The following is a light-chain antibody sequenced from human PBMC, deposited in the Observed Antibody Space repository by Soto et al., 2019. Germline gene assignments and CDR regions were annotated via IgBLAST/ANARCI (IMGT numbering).Light chain of an antibody. CDR1: QGINTF. Sequence: LTQSPSSLSASVGDRVTITCRASQGINTFLAWYQHKPGHAPRLLIYDASNRATGIPARFSGSGSGTDFTLTISSLEPEDFAVYYCQQRSNWPPLYTFGQGTKLEIK. CDR2: DAS. V-gene: IGKV3-11*01. CDR3: QQRSNWPPLYT. J-gene: IGKJ2*01.